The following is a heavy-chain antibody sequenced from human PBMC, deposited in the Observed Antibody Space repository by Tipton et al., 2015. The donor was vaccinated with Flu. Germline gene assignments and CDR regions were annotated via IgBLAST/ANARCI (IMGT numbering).Heavy chain of an antibody. V-gene: IGHV4-34*01. J-gene: IGHJ4*02. CDR3: ARGAGYLWEMEY. CDR1: GGSFTDYY. Sequence: TLSLTCAVYGGSFTDYYWSWFRQPPGKGLEWIGEIHHSGNTKYNPSLKSRVTISVDTSKNQFSLKVNSVTAADTAVYYCARGAGYLWEMEYGGQGTLVTVSS. CDR2: IHHSGNT. D-gene: IGHD3-16*01.